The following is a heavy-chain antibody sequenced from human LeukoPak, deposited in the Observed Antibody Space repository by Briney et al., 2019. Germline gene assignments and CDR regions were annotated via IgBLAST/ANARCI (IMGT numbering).Heavy chain of an antibody. V-gene: IGHV4-34*01. Sequence: PSETLFLTCAVYGGSFSGYYWSWIRQPPGKGLEWIGEINHSGSTNYNPSLKSRVTISVDTSKNQFSLKLSSVTAADTAVYYCARGRRRSIAAAGKPYFDYWGQGTLVTVSS. CDR3: ARGRRRSIAAAGKPYFDY. CDR1: GGSFSGYY. J-gene: IGHJ4*02. CDR2: INHSGST. D-gene: IGHD6-13*01.